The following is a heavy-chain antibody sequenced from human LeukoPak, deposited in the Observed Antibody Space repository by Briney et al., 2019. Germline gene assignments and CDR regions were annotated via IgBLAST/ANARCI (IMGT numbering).Heavy chain of an antibody. Sequence: PSETLSLTCTVSGGSISSYYWSWIRQPPGKGLEWIGHIYYSGSTNYNPSLKSRVTISVDTSKNQFSLKLSSVTAADTAVYYCARDRSGHYGSGSYPYGMDVWGQGTTATVSS. V-gene: IGHV4-59*01. CDR2: IYYSGST. CDR3: ARDRSGHYGSGSYPYGMDV. CDR1: GGSISSYY. J-gene: IGHJ6*02. D-gene: IGHD3-10*01.